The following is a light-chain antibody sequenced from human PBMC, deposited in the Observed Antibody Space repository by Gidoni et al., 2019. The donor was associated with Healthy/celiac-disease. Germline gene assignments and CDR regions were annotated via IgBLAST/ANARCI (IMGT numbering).Light chain of an antibody. CDR3: QQYGSSPIT. CDR2: GAS. Sequence: EIVLTHYPGTLSLSPGERATLSCRASQSVSSSYLACYQQKPDQAPRLLIYGASSSATGIPDLCSGSWSGTVFTLTISRLEPEYVAVYCCQQYGSSPITFGQGTKVEIK. J-gene: IGKJ1*01. V-gene: IGKV3-20*01. CDR1: QSVSSSY.